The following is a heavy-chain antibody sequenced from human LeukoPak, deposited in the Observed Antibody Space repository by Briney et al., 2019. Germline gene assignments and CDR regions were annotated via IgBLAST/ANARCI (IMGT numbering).Heavy chain of an antibody. J-gene: IGHJ4*02. CDR1: GFTVSSNY. CDR2: IYSGGST. D-gene: IGHD2-2*01. Sequence: GGSLRLSCAASGFTVSSNYMSWVRQAPGKGLKWVSVIYSGGSTYYADSVKGRFTISRDNSKNTLYLQMNSLRAEDTAVYYCARSPATAAAADYWGQGTLVTVSS. V-gene: IGHV3-66*01. CDR3: ARSPATAAAADY.